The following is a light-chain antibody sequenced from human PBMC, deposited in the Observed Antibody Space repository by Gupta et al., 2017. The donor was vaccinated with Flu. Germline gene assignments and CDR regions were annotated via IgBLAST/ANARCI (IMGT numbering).Light chain of an antibody. CDR1: QSINSW. Sequence: PSIVSASVGERVTFTCLASQSINSWLAWYQQKPGKAPKLLIYSAISLEPGVPSRFSGSGSGTEFTLTISSLQPDDFATYFCQQDHSSSYAFGQGTKVDIK. CDR2: SAI. J-gene: IGKJ2*01. CDR3: QQDHSSSYA. V-gene: IGKV1-5*03.